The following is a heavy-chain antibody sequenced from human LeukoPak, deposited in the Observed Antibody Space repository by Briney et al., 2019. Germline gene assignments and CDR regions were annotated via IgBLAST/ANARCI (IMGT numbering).Heavy chain of an antibody. Sequence: ASVKVSCKASGYTFTGYYMHWVRQYPGQGLEWMGWINPNSGGTNYAQKFQGRVTMTRDTSISTAYMELSRLRSDDTAVYYCARACSSTSCYGNWGQGTLVTVSS. CDR3: ARACSSTSCYGN. D-gene: IGHD2-2*01. CDR2: INPNSGGT. CDR1: GYTFTGYY. J-gene: IGHJ4*02. V-gene: IGHV1-2*02.